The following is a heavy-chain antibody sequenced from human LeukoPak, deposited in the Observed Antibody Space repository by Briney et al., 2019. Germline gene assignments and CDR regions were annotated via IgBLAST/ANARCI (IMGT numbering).Heavy chain of an antibody. CDR3: AREYSSGWYLYYFDY. CDR1: GDSVSSDNAA. J-gene: IGHJ4*02. CDR2: TYYRSKWYS. Sequence: SQTLSLTCAISGDSVSSDNAAWDWIRQSPSRGLEWLGRTYYRSKWYSDYAVSVKGRMSINPDTSKNQFSLQLNSVTPEDTAVYYRAREYSSGWYLYYFDYWGQGTLVTVSS. V-gene: IGHV6-1*01. D-gene: IGHD6-19*01.